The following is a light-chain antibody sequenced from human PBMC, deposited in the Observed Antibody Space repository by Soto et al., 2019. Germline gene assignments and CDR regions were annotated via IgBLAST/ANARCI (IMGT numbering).Light chain of an antibody. CDR2: GAS. V-gene: IGKV3-15*01. J-gene: IGKJ1*01. CDR3: XXYNNWPPWT. CDR1: QSVSSN. Sequence: EIVMTQSPATLSVSPGERATLSCRASQSVSSNLAWYQQKPGQAPRLLIYGASTRATGIPARFSGSGSGTXXXXXXXXXXSEDFAVXYXXXYNNWPPWTFGQGTKVEIK.